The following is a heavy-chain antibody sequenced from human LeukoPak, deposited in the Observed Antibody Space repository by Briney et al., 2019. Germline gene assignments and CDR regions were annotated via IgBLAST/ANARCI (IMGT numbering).Heavy chain of an antibody. V-gene: IGHV3-23*01. D-gene: IGHD2-2*01. Sequence: GGSLRLSCAASGFTFSSYAMSWVRQAPGKGLEWVSAISGSGGSTYYADSVKGRFTISRDNSKNTLYLQMNSLRAEDTAVYYCAGVIAVVPAANDYWGQGALVTVSS. CDR2: ISGSGGST. CDR3: AGVIAVVPAANDY. J-gene: IGHJ4*02. CDR1: GFTFSSYA.